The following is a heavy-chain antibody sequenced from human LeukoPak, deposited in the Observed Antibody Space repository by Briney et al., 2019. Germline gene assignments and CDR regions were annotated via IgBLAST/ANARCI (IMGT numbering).Heavy chain of an antibody. CDR2: ISSSGGTT. CDR3: ANWATTIGYDYGDAEDAFDI. D-gene: IGHD4-17*01. Sequence: GGSLRLSCAASGFTFSSFAMSWVRQAPGKGLEWVSGISSSGGTTYFADSVKGRFTISRDNSKNTLYLQVNGLRIEDTAVYYCANWATTIGYDYGDAEDAFDIWGQGTMVTVSS. J-gene: IGHJ3*02. CDR1: GFTFSSFA. V-gene: IGHV3-23*01.